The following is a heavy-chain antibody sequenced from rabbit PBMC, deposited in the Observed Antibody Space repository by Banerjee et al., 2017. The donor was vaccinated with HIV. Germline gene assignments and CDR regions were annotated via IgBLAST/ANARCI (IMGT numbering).Heavy chain of an antibody. D-gene: IGHD8-1*01. CDR2: IYTGDGST. Sequence: QSLEESGGGLVQPEGSLTLTCTASGFTLSSSYYMCWVRQAPGKGLEWIGCIYTGDGSTYYASWAKGRFTISKTSSTVDLKMTSLTAADTATYFCARGGVGTTYPYGGMDLWGPGTLVTVS. CDR1: GFTLSSSYY. J-gene: IGHJ6*01. V-gene: IGHV1S40*01. CDR3: ARGGVGTTYPYGGMDL.